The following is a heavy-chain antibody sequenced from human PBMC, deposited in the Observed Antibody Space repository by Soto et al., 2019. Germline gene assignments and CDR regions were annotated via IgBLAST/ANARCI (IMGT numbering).Heavy chain of an antibody. CDR3: AMTGLEEWLLYRPRRGYYYYGMDV. D-gene: IGHD3-3*01. V-gene: IGHV4-31*03. CDR2: IYYSGST. CDR1: GGSISSGGYY. Sequence: QVQLQESGPGLVKPSQTLSLTCTVSGGSISSGGYYWSWIRQHPGKGLEWIGYIYYSGSTYYNPSLKSRVTISVDTSKNQFSLKLSSVTAADTAVYYCAMTGLEEWLLYRPRRGYYYYGMDVWGQGTTVTVSS. J-gene: IGHJ6*02.